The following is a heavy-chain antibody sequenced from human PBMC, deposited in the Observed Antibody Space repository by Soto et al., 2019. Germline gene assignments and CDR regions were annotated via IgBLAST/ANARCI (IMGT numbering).Heavy chain of an antibody. CDR2: ISYDGSIQ. J-gene: IGHJ4*02. CDR3: AKEIRAYSSSWSFDY. CDR1: GFTFSSYG. Sequence: QVQLVESGGGVVQPGRSLRLSCAASGFTFSSYGMHWVRQAPGEGLEWVVVISYDGSIQYYTDSAKGRFTISRDNSKSTLYLRMNGLRAEDTAVYYCAKEIRAYSSSWSFDYWGQGTRVTVSS. V-gene: IGHV3-30*18. D-gene: IGHD6-13*01.